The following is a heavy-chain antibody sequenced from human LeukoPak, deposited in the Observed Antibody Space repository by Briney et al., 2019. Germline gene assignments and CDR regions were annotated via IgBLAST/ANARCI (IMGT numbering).Heavy chain of an antibody. Sequence: PSETLSLTCAVSGGSFFDYYWTWIRHSPGKGLEGVGEVKHNGNTTYNASLKNRLTIFEDTAKNEFSRKMTSVTAADTAVYYCCFVGYTEATDPLPLDYWGQGIFVTVPS. V-gene: IGHV4-34*01. J-gene: IGHJ4*02. CDR2: VKHNGNT. CDR3: CFVGYTEATDPLPLDY. CDR1: GGSFFDYY. D-gene: IGHD6-13*01.